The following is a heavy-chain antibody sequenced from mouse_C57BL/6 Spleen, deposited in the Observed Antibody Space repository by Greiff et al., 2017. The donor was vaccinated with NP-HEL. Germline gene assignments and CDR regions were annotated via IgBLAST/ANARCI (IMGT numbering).Heavy chain of an antibody. CDR2: IDPSDSYT. D-gene: IGHD1-1*01. Sequence: QVQLQQPGAELVMPGASVKLSCKASGYTFTSYWMHWVKQRPGQGLEWIGEIDPSDSYTNYNQKFKGKSTLTVDNSSSTAYMQLSSLTSEDSAVYYCAITTVVAPYAMDYWGQGTSVTVSS. CDR3: AITTVVAPYAMDY. V-gene: IGHV1-69*01. J-gene: IGHJ4*01. CDR1: GYTFTSYW.